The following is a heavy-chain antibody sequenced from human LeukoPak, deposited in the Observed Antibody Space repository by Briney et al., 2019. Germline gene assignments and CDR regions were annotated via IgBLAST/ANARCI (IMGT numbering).Heavy chain of an antibody. CDR1: GYSFTSYW. V-gene: IGHV5-10-1*01. D-gene: IGHD5-12*01. Sequence: LGESLKISCKGSGYSFTSYWINWVRQMPGKGLEGMGRIDPSDSYTTYSPSFQGHVTISVDKSISTAYLQWSSLRASDTAMYYCARPSGYDLAYWGQGTLVTVSS. CDR2: IDPSDSYT. CDR3: ARPSGYDLAY. J-gene: IGHJ4*02.